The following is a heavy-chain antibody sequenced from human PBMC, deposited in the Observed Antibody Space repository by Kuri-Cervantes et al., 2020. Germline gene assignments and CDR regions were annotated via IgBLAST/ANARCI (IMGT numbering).Heavy chain of an antibody. V-gene: IGHV3-23*01. J-gene: IGHJ6*02. D-gene: IGHD1-26*01. CDR3: ATTTSYYYYYGMDV. CDR2: ISGSGGST. Sequence: GESLKISCAASGFTFNSYAMSWVRQAPGKGLEWVSAISGSGGSTYYADSVKGRFTISRDNSKNTLYLQMNSLRAEDTAVYYCATTTSYYYYYGMDVWGQGTTVTVSS. CDR1: GFTFNSYA.